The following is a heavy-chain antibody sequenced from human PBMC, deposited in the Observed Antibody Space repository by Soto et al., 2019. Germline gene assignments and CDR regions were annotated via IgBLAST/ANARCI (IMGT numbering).Heavy chain of an antibody. CDR3: ARVLPGGGYPHDYFDY. CDR1: GFTFSSYW. D-gene: IGHD2-15*01. Sequence: GGSLRLSCADSGFTFSSYWMSWVRQAPGKGLEWVADRKQDGSEKYYVDSVKGRFTISRDNAKNSLYLQMNSLRADDTAVYYCARVLPGGGYPHDYFDYWGQGTLVTVSS. CDR2: RKQDGSEK. J-gene: IGHJ4*02. V-gene: IGHV3-7*01.